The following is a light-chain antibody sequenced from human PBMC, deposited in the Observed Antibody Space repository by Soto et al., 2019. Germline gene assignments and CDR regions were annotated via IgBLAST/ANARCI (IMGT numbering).Light chain of an antibody. CDR2: DAS. CDR1: QSVSNF. V-gene: IGKV3-11*01. Sequence: EIVLTQSPATLSLSPGERATLSRRASQSVSNFLAWYQQKPGQAPRLLIYDASNRATGIPARFSGSGSGTDFTLTISSLEPEDFAVYYCQQRSNWPPTFGQGTKLEIK. J-gene: IGKJ2*01. CDR3: QQRSNWPPT.